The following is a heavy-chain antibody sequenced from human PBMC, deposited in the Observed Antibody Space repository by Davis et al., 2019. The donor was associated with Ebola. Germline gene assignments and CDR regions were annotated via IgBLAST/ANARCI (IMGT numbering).Heavy chain of an antibody. CDR1: GGSISSSNW. V-gene: IGHV4-4*02. D-gene: IGHD2-21*01. CDR3: SRDDRYCSSSRCDVFDV. J-gene: IGHJ3*01. Sequence: MPSETLSLTCAVSGGSISSSNWWSWVRQPPGKGLEWIGEIYHSGSTNYNPSLKSRVTISVDTSKNQFSLKLSSVTAADTAVYYCSRDDRYCSSSRCDVFDVWGQGAMVTVSS. CDR2: IYHSGST.